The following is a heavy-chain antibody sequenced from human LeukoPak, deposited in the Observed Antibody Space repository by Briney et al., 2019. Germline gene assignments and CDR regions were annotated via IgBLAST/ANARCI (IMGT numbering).Heavy chain of an antibody. CDR3: AREVVVPAASYWYFDL. J-gene: IGHJ2*01. D-gene: IGHD2-2*01. CDR1: GYTFTSYG. V-gene: IGHV1-18*04. CDR2: ISAYNGNT. Sequence: ASVKVSCKASGYTFTSYGISWVRQASGQGLEWMGWISAYNGNTNYAQKLQGRVTMTTDTSTSTAYMELRSLRSDDTAVYYCAREVVVPAASYWYFDLWGRGTLVTVSS.